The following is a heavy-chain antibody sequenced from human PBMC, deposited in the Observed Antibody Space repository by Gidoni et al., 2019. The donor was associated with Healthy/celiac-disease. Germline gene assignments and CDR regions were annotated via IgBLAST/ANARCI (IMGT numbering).Heavy chain of an antibody. CDR2: IYYSGST. D-gene: IGHD1-26*01. J-gene: IGHJ4*02. Sequence: QVQLQESAPALVKPSETLSLTCTVSGGSISSYYWSWIRQPPGKGLEWIGYIYYSGSTNYNPSLKSRVTISVDTSKNQFSLKLSSVTAADTAVYYCARGGSYYPLDYWGQGTLVTVSS. CDR3: ARGGSYYPLDY. V-gene: IGHV4-59*01. CDR1: GGSISSYY.